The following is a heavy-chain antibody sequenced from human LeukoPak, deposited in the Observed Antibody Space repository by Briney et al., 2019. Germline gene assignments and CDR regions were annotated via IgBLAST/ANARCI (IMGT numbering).Heavy chain of an antibody. CDR2: IFPAGNT. D-gene: IGHD6-19*01. V-gene: IGHV3-66*01. CDR1: ELTVSSNH. J-gene: IGHJ4*02. CDR3: TTDNRYSSGWDGDY. Sequence: GGSLRLSCAVSELTVSSNHMSWVRQAPGRGLEWVSIIFPAGNTFYADSVKGRFTISRDDSKNTLYLQMNSLKTEDTAVYYCTTDNRYSSGWDGDYWGRGTLATVSS.